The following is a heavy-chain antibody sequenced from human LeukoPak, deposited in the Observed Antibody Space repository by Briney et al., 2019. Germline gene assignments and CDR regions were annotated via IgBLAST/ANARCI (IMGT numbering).Heavy chain of an antibody. Sequence: PGGSLRLSCAVSGFTFSSYAMSWVRQAPGKGLEWVSVISGSGVSTNYADSVKGRFTISRGNSKKTLYLQMNNLRTEDTAVYYCAKPRGGYCSGGSCYPLFDYWGQGTLVTVSS. V-gene: IGHV3-23*01. CDR2: ISGSGVST. D-gene: IGHD2-15*01. J-gene: IGHJ4*02. CDR1: GFTFSSYA. CDR3: AKPRGGYCSGGSCYPLFDY.